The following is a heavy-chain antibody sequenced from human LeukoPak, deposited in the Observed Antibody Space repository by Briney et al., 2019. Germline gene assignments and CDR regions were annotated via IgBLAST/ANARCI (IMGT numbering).Heavy chain of an antibody. Sequence: PGGSLRLSRAASGFTFSSYSMNWVRQAPGKGLEWVSSISSSSSYIYYADSVKGRFTISRDNAKNSLFLQMNSLRAEDTAVYYCARDLGYNGYESSFDYWGQGTLVTVSS. CDR2: ISSSSSYI. D-gene: IGHD5-12*01. CDR3: ARDLGYNGYESSFDY. CDR1: GFTFSSYS. V-gene: IGHV3-21*01. J-gene: IGHJ4*02.